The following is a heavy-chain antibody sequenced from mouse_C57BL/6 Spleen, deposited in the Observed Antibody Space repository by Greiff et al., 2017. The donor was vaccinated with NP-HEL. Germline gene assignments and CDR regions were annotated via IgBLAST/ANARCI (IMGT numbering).Heavy chain of an antibody. CDR2: INPSNGGT. CDR1: GYTFTSYW. D-gene: IGHD1-1*01. V-gene: IGHV1-53*01. CDR3: ARFYYGSSYAMDY. J-gene: IGHJ4*01. Sequence: QVQLQQPGTELVKPGASVKLSCKASGYTFTSYWMHWVKQKPGQGLEWIGNINPSNGGTNYNEKFKSKATLTVDKSSSTAYMQFSSLTSEDSAVYYCARFYYGSSYAMDYWGQGTSVTVSS.